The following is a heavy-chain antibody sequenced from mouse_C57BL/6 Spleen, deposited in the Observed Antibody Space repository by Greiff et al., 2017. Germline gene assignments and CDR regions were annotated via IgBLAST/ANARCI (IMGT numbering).Heavy chain of an antibody. CDR3: ARWDGSSGGFDY. D-gene: IGHD1-1*01. CDR1: GYTFTSYG. J-gene: IGHJ2*01. CDR2: IYPRSGNT. V-gene: IGHV1-81*01. Sequence: VQLQQSGAELARPGASVKLSCKASGYTFTSYGISWVKQRTGQGLEWIGEIYPRSGNTYYNEKFKGKATLTAAKSSSTAYMELRSLTSEDSAVYFCARWDGSSGGFDYWGQGTTLTVSS.